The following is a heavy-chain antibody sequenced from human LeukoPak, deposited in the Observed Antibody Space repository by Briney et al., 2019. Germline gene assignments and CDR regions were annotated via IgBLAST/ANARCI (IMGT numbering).Heavy chain of an antibody. CDR2: IYHSGST. CDR1: GYSISSGYY. V-gene: IGHV4-38-2*01. J-gene: IGHJ4*02. CDR3: ARLRGGPAEVDY. D-gene: IGHD3-10*01. Sequence: NTSETLSLTCAVSGYSISSGYYWGWIRQPPGKGPEWIGSIYHSGSTYYNPSLKSRVTMSVDTSKNQFSLKLSSVTAADTAVYYYARLRGGPAEVDYWGQGTLVTVSS.